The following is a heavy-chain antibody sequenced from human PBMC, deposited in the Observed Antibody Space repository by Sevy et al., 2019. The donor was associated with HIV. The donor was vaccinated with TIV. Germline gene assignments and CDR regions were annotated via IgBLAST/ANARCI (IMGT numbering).Heavy chain of an antibody. CDR2: ISSSSSYI. CDR3: ARVERARFGESHFDY. Sequence: GGSLRLSCAASGFTFSSYSMNWVRQAPGKGLEWVSSISSSSSYIYYADSVKGRFTISRDNAKNSLYLQMNSLRAEVTAVYYCARVERARFGESHFDYWGQGTLVTVSS. CDR1: GFTFSSYS. D-gene: IGHD3-10*01. V-gene: IGHV3-21*01. J-gene: IGHJ4*02.